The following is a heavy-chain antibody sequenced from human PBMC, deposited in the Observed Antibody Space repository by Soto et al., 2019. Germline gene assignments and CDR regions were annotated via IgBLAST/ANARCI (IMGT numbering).Heavy chain of an antibody. CDR1: GGSISSYY. CDR2: IYYSGST. V-gene: IGHV4-59*08. D-gene: IGHD6-13*01. J-gene: IGHJ2*01. Sequence: PSETLSLTCTVSGGSISSYYWSWIRQPPGKGLEWIGYIYYSGSTNYNPSLKSRVTISVDTSKNQFSLKLSSVTAADTAVYYCARRGYSSSSGWYFDLWGRGPLVTVSS. CDR3: ARRGYSSSSGWYFDL.